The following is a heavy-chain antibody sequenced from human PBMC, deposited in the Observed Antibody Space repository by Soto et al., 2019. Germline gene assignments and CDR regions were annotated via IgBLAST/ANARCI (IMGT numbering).Heavy chain of an antibody. D-gene: IGHD2-15*01. CDR1: GGSISGSY. CDR3: TKYRRTDEDGYSFDY. J-gene: IGHJ4*02. V-gene: IGHV4-59*01. Sequence: PSEPRSLTFTVSGGSISGSYWSWIRQTPGKVLEWVGYIHYSGSTNYNPSLKSRVTMSVDSAKNQFSLQLSSVTAADTDVYFCTKYRRTDEDGYSFDYWGQGALVTVSS. CDR2: IHYSGST.